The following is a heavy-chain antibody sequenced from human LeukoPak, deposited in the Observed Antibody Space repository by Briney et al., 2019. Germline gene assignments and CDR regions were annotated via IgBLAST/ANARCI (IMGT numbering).Heavy chain of an antibody. J-gene: IGHJ4*02. CDR3: AREGPGIAVAGPAFDY. CDR2: IYYSGST. V-gene: IGHV4-39*07. D-gene: IGHD6-19*01. CDR1: GGSISSSSYY. Sequence: KPSETLSLTCTVSGGSISSSSYYWGWIRQPPGKGLEWIGSIYYSGSTYYNPSLKSRVTISVDTSRNQFSLKLSSVTAADTAVYYCAREGPGIAVAGPAFDYWGQGTLVTVSS.